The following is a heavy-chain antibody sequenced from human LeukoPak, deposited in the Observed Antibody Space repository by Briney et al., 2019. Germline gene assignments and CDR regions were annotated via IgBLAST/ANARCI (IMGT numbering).Heavy chain of an antibody. CDR3: AKDQLLWFGELSRTYYYYGMDV. V-gene: IGHV3-23*01. J-gene: IGHJ6*02. D-gene: IGHD3-10*01. Sequence: GGSLRLSCAASGFTFSSYAMSWVRQAPGKGLEWVSDISGSGGSTYYADSVKGRFTISRDNSKNTLYLQMNSLRAEDTAVYYCAKDQLLWFGELSRTYYYYGMDVWGQGTTVTVSS. CDR2: ISGSGGST. CDR1: GFTFSSYA.